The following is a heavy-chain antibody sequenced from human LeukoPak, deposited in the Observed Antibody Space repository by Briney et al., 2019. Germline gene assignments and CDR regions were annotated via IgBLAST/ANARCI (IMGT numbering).Heavy chain of an antibody. J-gene: IGHJ4*02. CDR1: GFTFSSYG. V-gene: IGHV3-33*08. CDR2: IRYDGSNK. Sequence: GGSLRLSCAASGFTFSSYGMHWVRQAPGKGLEWVALIRYDGSNKYYADSVKGRFTISRDNSKNTLYLQMNSLRAEDTAMYYCARVARVPGNYYYFDYWGQGTLVTVSS. D-gene: IGHD1-1*01. CDR3: ARVARVPGNYYYFDY.